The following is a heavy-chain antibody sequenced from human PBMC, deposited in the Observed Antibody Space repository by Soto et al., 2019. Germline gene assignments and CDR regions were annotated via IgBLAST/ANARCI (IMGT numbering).Heavy chain of an antibody. Sequence: EVQLLESGGGLVQPGGSLRLSCAASGFTFSSYAMSWVRQAPGKGLEWVSAISGSGGSTYYADSVKGRFTISRDNSKNTLYLQTNSLRAEDTAVYYCAKDNRYYYGSGSYYNWFDPWGQGTLVTVSS. V-gene: IGHV3-23*01. CDR1: GFTFSSYA. CDR2: ISGSGGST. CDR3: AKDNRYYYGSGSYYNWFDP. D-gene: IGHD3-10*01. J-gene: IGHJ5*02.